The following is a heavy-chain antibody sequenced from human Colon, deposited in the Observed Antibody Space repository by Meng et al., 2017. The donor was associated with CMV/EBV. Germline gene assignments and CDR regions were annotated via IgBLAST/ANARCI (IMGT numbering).Heavy chain of an antibody. V-gene: IGHV3-74*01. D-gene: IGHD3-22*01. Sequence: GESLKISCVASGLTLTTYWMHWVRQAPGKGLEWVSRINSDGISTSYADSVKGRFAISRDNAKNTLYLQMNSLRAEDTAVYYCAREYGIWDSSGYYYPYYYYGMDVWGQGTTVTVSS. CDR2: INSDGIST. J-gene: IGHJ6*02. CDR3: AREYGIWDSSGYYYPYYYYGMDV. CDR1: GLTLTTYW.